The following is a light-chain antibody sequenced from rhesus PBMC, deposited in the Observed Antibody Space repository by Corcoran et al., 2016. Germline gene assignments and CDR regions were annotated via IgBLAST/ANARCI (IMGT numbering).Light chain of an antibody. CDR1: QGISTR. Sequence: DIQMTQSPSSLSASVGDRVTITCRASQGISTRLAWYQQKPGKAPNLLIYRASNLERGVPSRFSGSGSGTEFALTISSLQPEDIATYYCQQNNNSPWTFGPGTKVEIK. CDR2: RAS. CDR3: QQNNNSPWT. V-gene: IGKV1-69*01. J-gene: IGKJ1*01.